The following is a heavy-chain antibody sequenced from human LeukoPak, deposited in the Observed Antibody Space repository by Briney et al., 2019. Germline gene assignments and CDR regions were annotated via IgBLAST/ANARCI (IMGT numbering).Heavy chain of an antibody. V-gene: IGHV3-21*01. CDR2: ISSSSSYI. CDR1: GFTVSSNY. D-gene: IGHD2-15*01. Sequence: PGGSLRLSCAASGFTVSSNYINWVRQAPGKGLEWVSSISSSSSYIYYADSVRGRFTISRDNAKNSLYLQMNSLRAEDTAVYYCARDGYCSGGSCYAPRFDPWGQGILVTVSS. CDR3: ARDGYCSGGSCYAPRFDP. J-gene: IGHJ5*02.